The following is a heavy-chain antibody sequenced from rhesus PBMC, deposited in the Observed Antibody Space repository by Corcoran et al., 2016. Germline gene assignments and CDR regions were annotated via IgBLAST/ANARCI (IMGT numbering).Heavy chain of an antibody. Sequence: QLQLQESGPGLVKPSATLSLPSSVSWSPFLHTCWSLLRPPPGQGRWWIGRIPVGRGSTSYRPALRSRVTNSTDRSKTQFARKLYSVTAADTAVYFCAGGGPDKDRFDVWGPGVLVTVSS. CDR3: AGGGPDKDRFDV. J-gene: IGHJ5-1*01. CDR2: IPVGRGST. D-gene: IGHD1-44*01. CDR1: WSPFLHTC. V-gene: IGHV4-147*01.